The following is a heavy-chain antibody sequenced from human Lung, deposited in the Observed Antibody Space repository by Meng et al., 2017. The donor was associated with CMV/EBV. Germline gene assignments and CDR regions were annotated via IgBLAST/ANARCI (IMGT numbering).Heavy chain of an antibody. CDR1: GGSISSYY. J-gene: IGHJ4*02. Sequence: SETLSLXCTVSGGSISSYYWSWIRQPPGKGLEWIGSIYYSGSTYYNPSLKSRVTISVDTSKNQFSLKLSSVTAADTAVYYCAREDYRSLYFDYWGQGTLVTVSS. CDR2: IYYSGST. D-gene: IGHD3-16*02. CDR3: AREDYRSLYFDY. V-gene: IGHV4-59*05.